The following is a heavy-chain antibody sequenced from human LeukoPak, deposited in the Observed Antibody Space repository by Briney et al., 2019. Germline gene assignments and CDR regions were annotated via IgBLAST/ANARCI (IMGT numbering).Heavy chain of an antibody. CDR3: ALAVAGARFDY. Sequence: PGRSLRLSCAASGFTFDDYAMHWVRQAPGQGLEWVSGISWNSGSIGYADSVKGRFTISRDNAKNSLYLQMNSLRAEDTALYYCALAVAGARFDYWGQGTLVTVSS. CDR2: ISWNSGSI. CDR1: GFTFDDYA. V-gene: IGHV3-9*01. J-gene: IGHJ4*02. D-gene: IGHD6-19*01.